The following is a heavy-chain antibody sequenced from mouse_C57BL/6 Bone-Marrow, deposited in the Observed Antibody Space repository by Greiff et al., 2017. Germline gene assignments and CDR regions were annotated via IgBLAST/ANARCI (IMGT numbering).Heavy chain of an antibody. CDR3: ARPVLVRNWYFDV. Sequence: QVQLQQSGAELAKPGASVKLSCKASGYTFTSYWMHWVKQRPGQGLEWIGYITPSSGYTKYTQKFKDKATLTADKSSSTAYMQLSSLTYEDSAVYDCARPVLVRNWYFDVWGTGTTVTVSS. CDR2: ITPSSGYT. D-gene: IGHD2-10*02. CDR1: GYTFTSYW. J-gene: IGHJ1*03. V-gene: IGHV1-7*01.